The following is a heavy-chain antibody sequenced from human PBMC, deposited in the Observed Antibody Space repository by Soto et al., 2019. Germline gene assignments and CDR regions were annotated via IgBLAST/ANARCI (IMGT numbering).Heavy chain of an antibody. V-gene: IGHV4-31*02. CDR3: VEVRGTVTHK. CDR2: IYYSGSA. Sequence: QVQLQESGPGLVKPSQTLSLTCTVSGGSISSGGYYWSWIRQHPGKGLEWIGYIYYSGSAYYNPSLKSRVTISIDTSTHQFSLKLSSVTAADTAVYYCVEVRGTVTHKWGQGTLVTVSS. CDR1: GGSISSGGYY. J-gene: IGHJ4*02. D-gene: IGHD4-17*01.